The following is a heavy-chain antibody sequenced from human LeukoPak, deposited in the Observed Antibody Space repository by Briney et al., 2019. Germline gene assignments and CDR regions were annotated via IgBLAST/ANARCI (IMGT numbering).Heavy chain of an antibody. CDR1: GYTFTHYY. J-gene: IGHJ4*02. Sequence: GASVKVSCKASGYTFTHYYMHWVRQAPGQGLEWIGRINPDSGGTNSAQKFQGRVTVTRDTSISTTYMELSSLRSDDTAVYYCARAKEKSIAARYFDYWGQGTLVTVSS. V-gene: IGHV1-2*06. CDR3: ARAKEKSIAARYFDY. CDR2: INPDSGGT. D-gene: IGHD6-6*01.